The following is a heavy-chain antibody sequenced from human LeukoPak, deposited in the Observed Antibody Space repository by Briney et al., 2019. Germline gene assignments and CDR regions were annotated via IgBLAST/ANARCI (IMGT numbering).Heavy chain of an antibody. CDR2: ISGSGGST. CDR1: GFTFSSYA. V-gene: IGHV3-23*01. Sequence: GGSLRLSCAASGFTFSSYAMSWVRQAPGKGLEWVSAISGSGGSTYYADSVKGRFTISRDNSKNTLYLQMNSLRAEDTAVYCCAKGYRIAAATLDAFDIWGQGTMVTVSS. D-gene: IGHD6-13*01. CDR3: AKGYRIAAATLDAFDI. J-gene: IGHJ3*02.